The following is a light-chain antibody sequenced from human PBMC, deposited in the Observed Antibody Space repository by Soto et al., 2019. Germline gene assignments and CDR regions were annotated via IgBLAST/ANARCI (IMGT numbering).Light chain of an antibody. CDR1: SSDVGG. Sequence: QSALTQPASVSGSPGQSITISCTGTSSDVGGVSWYQQHPGKAPKLMIYDVSNRPSGVSNRFPGSKSGNTASLTISGLQAEDEADYYCSSYTSSSTRVFGTGTKLTVL. V-gene: IGLV2-14*01. CDR3: SSYTSSSTRV. CDR2: DVS. J-gene: IGLJ1*01.